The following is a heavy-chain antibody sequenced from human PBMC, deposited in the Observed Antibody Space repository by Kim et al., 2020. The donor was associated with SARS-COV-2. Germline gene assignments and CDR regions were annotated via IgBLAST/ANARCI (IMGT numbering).Heavy chain of an antibody. J-gene: IGHJ4*02. V-gene: IGHV1-69*13. Sequence: SVKVSCKASGGTFSSYAISWVRQAPGQGLEWMGGIIPIFGTANYAQKFQGRVTITADESTSTAYMELSSLRSEDTAVYYCARALSPLPLRYFDWANLRSFDYWGQGTLVTVSS. CDR1: GGTFSSYA. CDR2: IIPIFGTA. D-gene: IGHD3-9*01. CDR3: ARALSPLPLRYFDWANLRSFDY.